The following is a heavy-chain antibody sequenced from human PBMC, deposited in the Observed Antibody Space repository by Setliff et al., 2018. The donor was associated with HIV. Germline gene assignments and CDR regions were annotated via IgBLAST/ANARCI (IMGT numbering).Heavy chain of an antibody. CDR2: VYHTGST. D-gene: IGHD1-26*01. CDR1: GASDISYIW. CDR3: ARQVGEGKWYLDS. V-gene: IGHV4-4*02. J-gene: IGHJ4*01. Sequence: SEPLSLTCAVSGASDISYIWWSWVRQPPGKGLEWIGEVYHTGSTNLNPSLKSRVTISIDTSENLFSLKLSGVTAADTAIYYCARQVGEGKWYLDSWGHGTLVTVSS.